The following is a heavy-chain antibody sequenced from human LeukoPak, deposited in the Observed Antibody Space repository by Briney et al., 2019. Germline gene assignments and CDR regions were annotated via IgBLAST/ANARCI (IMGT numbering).Heavy chain of an antibody. CDR3: ATAHHGIAVVPASNYFDY. CDR2: FDPEDGET. CDR1: GYTLTELS. J-gene: IGHJ4*02. V-gene: IGHV1-24*01. D-gene: IGHD2-21*02. Sequence: ASVKVSCKVSGYTLTELSMHWVRQAPGKGLEWMGGFDPEDGETIYAQKFQGRVTMTEDTSTDTAYMELSSLRSEDTAVYYCATAHHGIAVVPASNYFDYWGQGTLVTVSS.